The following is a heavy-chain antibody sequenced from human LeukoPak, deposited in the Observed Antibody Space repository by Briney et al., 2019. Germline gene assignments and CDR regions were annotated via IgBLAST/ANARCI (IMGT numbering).Heavy chain of an antibody. CDR3: ARTASMIRGVNFHDASDI. CDR2: IRSDGSDT. Sequence: GGSLRLSCAASGFTFSDTWMHWVRQAPGKGLVWVSRIRSDGSDTRYAESVKGRFTITRDNAKNTLYLQMNSLRAEDTAVYYCARTASMIRGVNFHDASDIWGQGTMVTVSS. CDR1: GFTFSDTW. V-gene: IGHV3-74*01. D-gene: IGHD3-10*01. J-gene: IGHJ3*02.